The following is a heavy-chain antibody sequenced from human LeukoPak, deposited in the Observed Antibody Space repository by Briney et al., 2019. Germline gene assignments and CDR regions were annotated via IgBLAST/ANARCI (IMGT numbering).Heavy chain of an antibody. D-gene: IGHD3-22*01. Sequence: PGGSLRLSCEASKFIFSNYWMSWVRQAPGKGLVWVSRIKYDGSYTSHADSVKGRFTISRDNAKNTVYLQMSALRAEDTAVYYCARDLKYYDSTGFFHDDAFDMWGHGTMVTVSS. CDR2: IKYDGSYT. CDR3: ARDLKYYDSTGFFHDDAFDM. V-gene: IGHV3-74*01. CDR1: KFIFSNYW. J-gene: IGHJ3*02.